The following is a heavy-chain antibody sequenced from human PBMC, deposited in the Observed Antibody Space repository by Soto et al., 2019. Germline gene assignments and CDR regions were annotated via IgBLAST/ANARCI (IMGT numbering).Heavy chain of an antibody. CDR3: ARDGVRDFWSGYSGGVDY. J-gene: IGHJ4*02. CDR2: ISSSSSYT. V-gene: IGHV3-11*06. Sequence: QVQLVESGGGLVKPGGSLRLSCAASGFTFSDYYMSWIRQAPGKGLEWVSYISSSSSYTNYADSVKGRFTISRDNAKNSLYLQMNSLGAEDTAVHYCARDGVRDFWSGYSGGVDYWGQGTLVTVSS. D-gene: IGHD3-3*01. CDR1: GFTFSDYY.